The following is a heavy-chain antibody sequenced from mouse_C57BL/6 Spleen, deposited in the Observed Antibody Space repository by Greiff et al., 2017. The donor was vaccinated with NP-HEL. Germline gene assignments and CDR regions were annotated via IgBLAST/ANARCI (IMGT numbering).Heavy chain of an antibody. CDR2: IRNKANGYTT. Sequence: EVQLQESGGGLVQPGGSLSLSCAASGFTFTDYYMSWVRQPPGKALEWLGFIRNKANGYTTEYSASVKGRFTISRDNSQSILYLQMNALRAEDSATYYCARYNYGSSSDVWGTGTTVTVSS. CDR1: GFTFTDYY. J-gene: IGHJ1*03. D-gene: IGHD1-1*01. V-gene: IGHV7-3*01. CDR3: ARYNYGSSSDV.